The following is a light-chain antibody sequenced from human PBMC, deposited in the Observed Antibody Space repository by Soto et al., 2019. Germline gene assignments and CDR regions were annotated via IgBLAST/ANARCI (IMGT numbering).Light chain of an antibody. CDR1: SGSIASNY. V-gene: IGLV6-57*02. CDR2: EDN. J-gene: IGLJ1*01. Sequence: NFMLTQPHSVSESPGKTVTISCTGSSGSIASNYVQWYQQRPGSVPTTVIYEDNQRPSGVPDRFSGSIDSSSNSASLTISGLQAEDEAEYYCSSYTNINTRACVFGTGTKVTVL. CDR3: SSYTNINTRACV.